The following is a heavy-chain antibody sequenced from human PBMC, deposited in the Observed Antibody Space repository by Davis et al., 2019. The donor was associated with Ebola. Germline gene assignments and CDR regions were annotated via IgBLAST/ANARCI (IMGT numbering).Heavy chain of an antibody. CDR2: VTKSGNA. Sequence: PGGSLRLSCAASGFTFSSSWMTWVRQAPGKGLEWIGCVTKSGNAYYKPSLQSRVIISVDTSSDQFSLRMTSLTAADTALYFCASRPASAIPDFWGPGTLVTVSS. D-gene: IGHD2-2*01. J-gene: IGHJ4*02. CDR3: ASRPASAIPDF. V-gene: IGHV4-59*05. CDR1: GFTFSSSW.